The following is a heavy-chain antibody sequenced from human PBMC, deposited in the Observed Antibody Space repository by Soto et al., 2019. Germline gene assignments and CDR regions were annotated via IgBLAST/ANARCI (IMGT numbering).Heavy chain of an antibody. Sequence: QVQLQESGPGLVKPSQTLSLTCTVSGGSISSGGYYWSWIRQHPGKGLEWIGYIYYSGSTYCNPSLKSRVTISVDTSKNQFSLKLSSVTAADTAVYYCARGALYCGGDCYIFQHWGQGTLVTVSS. CDR2: IYYSGST. D-gene: IGHD2-21*02. V-gene: IGHV4-31*03. J-gene: IGHJ1*01. CDR1: GGSISSGGYY. CDR3: ARGALYCGGDCYIFQH.